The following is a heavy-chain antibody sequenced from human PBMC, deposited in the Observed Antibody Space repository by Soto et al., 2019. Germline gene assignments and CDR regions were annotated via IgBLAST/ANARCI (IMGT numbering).Heavy chain of an antibody. CDR1: GGSISSYY. CDR3: ARERDYVWGSYPHGNAFDI. D-gene: IGHD3-16*02. CDR2: IYYSGST. Sequence: QVQLQESGPGLVKPSETLSLTCTVSGGSISSYYWSWIRQPPGKGLEWIGYIYYSGSTNYNPSHKSRVTISVDTSKNQFSLKLSSVTAADTAVYYCARERDYVWGSYPHGNAFDIWGQGTMVTVSS. J-gene: IGHJ3*02. V-gene: IGHV4-59*01.